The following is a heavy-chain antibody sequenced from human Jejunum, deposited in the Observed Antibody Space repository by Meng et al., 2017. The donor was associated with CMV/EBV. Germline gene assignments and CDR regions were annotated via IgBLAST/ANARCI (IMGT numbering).Heavy chain of an antibody. CDR1: GYTFTDYY. D-gene: IGHD3/OR15-3a*01. V-gene: IGHV1-2*06. CDR3: ARGQGDNTWTANDY. J-gene: IGHJ4*02. CDR2: INPNNGDT. Sequence: ASGYTFTDYYIHWVRQAPGQGLEWMGRINPNNGDTDYAQSLQGRVTMTRDTSISTVYMELHRLTSDDTALFYCARGQGDNTWTANDYWGQGTLVTVSS.